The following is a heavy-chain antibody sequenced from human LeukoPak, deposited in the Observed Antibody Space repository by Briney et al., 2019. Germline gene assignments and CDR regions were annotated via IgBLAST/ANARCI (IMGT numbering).Heavy chain of an antibody. J-gene: IGHJ4*02. Sequence: ASVKVSCKASGYTFTGYYMHWVRQAPGQGLEWMGWINPSSGGTNYAQKFQGRVTMTRDTSISTAYMELSRLRSDDTAVYYCARDGGIVGAAYFDYWGQGTLVTVSS. CDR2: INPSSGGT. D-gene: IGHD1-26*01. CDR3: ARDGGIVGAAYFDY. V-gene: IGHV1-2*02. CDR1: GYTFTGYY.